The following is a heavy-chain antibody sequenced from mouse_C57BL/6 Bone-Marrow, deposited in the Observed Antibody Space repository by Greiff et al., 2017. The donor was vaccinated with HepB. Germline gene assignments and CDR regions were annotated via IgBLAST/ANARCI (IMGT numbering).Heavy chain of an antibody. CDR3: ARWGTYDGYQDYFDY. D-gene: IGHD2-3*01. Sequence: VQLKESGPELVKPGASVKIPCKASGYTFTDYNMDWVKQSHGKSLEWIGDINPNNGGTIYNQKFKGKATLTVDKSSSTAYMELRSLTSEDTAVYDCARWGTYDGYQDYFDYWGQGTTLTVSS. CDR1: GYTFTDYN. CDR2: INPNNGGT. J-gene: IGHJ2*01. V-gene: IGHV1-18*01.